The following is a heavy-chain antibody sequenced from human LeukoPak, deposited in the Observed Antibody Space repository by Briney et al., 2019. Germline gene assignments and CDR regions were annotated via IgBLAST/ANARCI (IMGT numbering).Heavy chain of an antibody. D-gene: IGHD6-13*01. CDR2: IYYSGST. CDR1: GGSISSSSYY. CDR3: ARRGPVAAAGTDDAFDI. Sequence: PSETLSLTCTVSGGSISSSSYYWGWIRQPPGKGLEWIGSIYYSGSTYYNPSLKSRVTISVDTSKNQFSLKLSSVTAADTAVYYCARRGPVAAAGTDDAFDIWGQGTMVTVSS. V-gene: IGHV4-39*07. J-gene: IGHJ3*02.